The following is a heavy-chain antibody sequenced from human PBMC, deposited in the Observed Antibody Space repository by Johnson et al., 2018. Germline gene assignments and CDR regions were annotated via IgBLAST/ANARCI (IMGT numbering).Heavy chain of an antibody. CDR1: RFTFSDYY. J-gene: IGHJ3*02. V-gene: IGHV3-15*01. CDR3: TTAYVGAFDI. CDR2: IKSKTDGGTT. Sequence: VQLQESGGGLVKPGGSLRLSCAASRFTFSDYYMSWIRQAPGKGLEWVGRIKSKTDGGTTDYAAPVKGRFTISRDDSKNTLYLQMNSLKTEVTAVDYCTTAYVGAFDIWGQGTMVTVSS. D-gene: IGHD3-16*01.